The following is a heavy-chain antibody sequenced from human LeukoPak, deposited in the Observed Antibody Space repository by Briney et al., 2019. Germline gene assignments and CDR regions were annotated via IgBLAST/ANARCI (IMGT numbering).Heavy chain of an antibody. J-gene: IGHJ4*02. V-gene: IGHV3-7*01. CDR1: GFTFSNYW. CDR3: ARDPVEWELLLDC. D-gene: IGHD1-26*01. CDR2: MNIDGSEK. Sequence: PGGSLRLPCAASGFTFSNYWMGWVRQAPGKRPEWVANMNIDGSEKYYADSVKGRFTISRDNARNSVYLQMNSLRVEDTAVYYCARDPVEWELLLDCWGQGTLVTVSS.